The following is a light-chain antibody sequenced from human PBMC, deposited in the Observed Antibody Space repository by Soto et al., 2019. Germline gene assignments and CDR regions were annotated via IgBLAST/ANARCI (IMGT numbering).Light chain of an antibody. V-gene: IGLV2-8*01. Sequence: QSVLTQPPSASGSPGQSVTISCTGTSSDVGGDNYVSWYQQHPGKAPKLMIYEVNKRPSGVSYRFSGSKSGNTASLTVSGLQAEDEADYYCSSYAGRNTFVFGTGTKVTVL. CDR1: SSDVGGDNY. CDR2: EVN. CDR3: SSYAGRNTFV. J-gene: IGLJ1*01.